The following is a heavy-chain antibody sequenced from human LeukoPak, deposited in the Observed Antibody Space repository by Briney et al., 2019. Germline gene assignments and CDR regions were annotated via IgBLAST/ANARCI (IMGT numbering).Heavy chain of an antibody. J-gene: IGHJ5*02. Sequence: SETLSLTCTVSGGSISSYYWSWIRQPPGKGLEWIGEINHSGSTNYNPSLKSRVTISVDTSKNQFSLKLSSVTAADTAVYYCARQKRGYCSSTSCFRMNGNWFDPWGQGTLVTVSS. D-gene: IGHD2-2*01. CDR2: INHSGST. V-gene: IGHV4-34*01. CDR1: GGSISSYY. CDR3: ARQKRGYCSSTSCFRMNGNWFDP.